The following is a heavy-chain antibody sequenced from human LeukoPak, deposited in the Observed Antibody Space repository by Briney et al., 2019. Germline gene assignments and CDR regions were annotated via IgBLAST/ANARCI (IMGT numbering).Heavy chain of an antibody. CDR1: GYTFTSYG. Sequence: GASVTVSCKASGYTFTSYGISWVRQAPGQGLEWMGGISAYNGNTNYAQKLQGRVTMTTDTSTSTAYMELRSLRSDDTAVYYCAREGGVTVVMALSYYYYGMDVWGQGTTVTVSS. J-gene: IGHJ6*02. V-gene: IGHV1-18*01. CDR2: ISAYNGNT. CDR3: AREGGVTVVMALSYYYYGMDV. D-gene: IGHD4-23*01.